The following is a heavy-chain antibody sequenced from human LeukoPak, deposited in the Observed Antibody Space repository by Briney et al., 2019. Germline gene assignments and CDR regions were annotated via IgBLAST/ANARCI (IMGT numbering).Heavy chain of an antibody. V-gene: IGHV3-30*02. CDR2: IQYDGSDK. Sequence: GGSLRLSCAASGFTFSRYGMHWVRQAPGKGLEWVAFIQYDGSDKYYADSVKGRFTISRDNSKNTLYLQTNSLRAEDTAVYYCASYRRFDIAAAPSPLYWGQGTLVTVSS. J-gene: IGHJ4*02. D-gene: IGHD6-13*01. CDR3: ASYRRFDIAAAPSPLY. CDR1: GFTFSRYG.